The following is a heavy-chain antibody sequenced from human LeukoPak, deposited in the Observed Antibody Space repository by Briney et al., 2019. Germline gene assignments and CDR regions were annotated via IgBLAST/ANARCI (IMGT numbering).Heavy chain of an antibody. D-gene: IGHD7-27*01. Sequence: SETLSLTCTVSGYSISSGYYWGWIRQPPGKGLEWIGYIYYSGSTNYNPSLKSRVTMSVDTSKNQFSLKLNSVTAADTAVYYCASRKLGNDYWGQGTLVTVSS. CDR2: IYYSGST. CDR1: GYSISSGYY. J-gene: IGHJ4*02. V-gene: IGHV4-38-2*02. CDR3: ASRKLGNDY.